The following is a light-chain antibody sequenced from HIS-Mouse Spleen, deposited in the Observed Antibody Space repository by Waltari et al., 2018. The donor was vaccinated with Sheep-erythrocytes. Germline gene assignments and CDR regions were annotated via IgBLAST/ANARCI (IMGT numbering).Light chain of an antibody. J-gene: IGKJ1*01. CDR1: QSLLHSNGYNY. V-gene: IGKV2-28*01. CDR3: MQALQTPRT. Sequence: DIVMTQSPLSLPVTPGEPASISCRSSQSLLHSNGYNYLDWYLQKPGQSPQLLIYLGSHLASGVPNRFSGSGSGTDFTLKISRVEAEDVEVYYCMQALQTPRTFGQGTKVEIK. CDR2: LGS.